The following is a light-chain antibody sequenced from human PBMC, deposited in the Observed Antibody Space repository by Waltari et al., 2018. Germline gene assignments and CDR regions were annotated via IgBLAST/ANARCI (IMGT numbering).Light chain of an antibody. CDR1: IDINVGDLN. CDR3: MFWPSNVWV. V-gene: IGLV5-37*01. J-gene: IGLJ3*02. Sequence: PVLTHPPPSPASPGAPARLTSTFPIDINVGDLNIYSYNQHPGRPPRFLLYSKADPEKAQGSGVPIRFSGSKDASADAGIFLISGLQSEDEADYYCMFWPSNVWVFGGGTKLTVL. CDR2: SKADPEK.